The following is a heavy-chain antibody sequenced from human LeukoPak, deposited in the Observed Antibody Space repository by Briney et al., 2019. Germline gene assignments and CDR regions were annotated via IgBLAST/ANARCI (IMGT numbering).Heavy chain of an antibody. CDR2: ISNSGGNT. D-gene: IGHD4-17*01. CDR1: GFTFSSHA. CDR3: AKDLCGDYDFDY. Sequence: GGSLRLSCAASGFTFSSHAMNWVRQAPGKGLEWVSGISNSGGNTYYADSVKGRFTISRDNPKNTLYLQMNSLRAEDTAVYYCAKDLCGDYDFDYWGQGTLVTVSS. V-gene: IGHV3-23*01. J-gene: IGHJ4*02.